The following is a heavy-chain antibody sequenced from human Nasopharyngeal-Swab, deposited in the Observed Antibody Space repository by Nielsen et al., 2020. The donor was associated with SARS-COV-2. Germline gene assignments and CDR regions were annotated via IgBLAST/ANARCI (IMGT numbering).Heavy chain of an antibody. CDR1: GYTLTDLG. CDR3: AATVLSRLQGTAPHLDY. V-gene: IGHV1-24*01. Sequence: ASVKVSCKISGYTLTDLGMHWVRRGPGKGPEWMGGFDPQEGNAIYAEEFQGRVTMTEDPGTHTAYMELSSLMSGDTAVYYCAATVLSRLQGTAPHLDYWGQGTHVTVSS. CDR2: FDPQEGNA. J-gene: IGHJ4*02. D-gene: IGHD1-1*01.